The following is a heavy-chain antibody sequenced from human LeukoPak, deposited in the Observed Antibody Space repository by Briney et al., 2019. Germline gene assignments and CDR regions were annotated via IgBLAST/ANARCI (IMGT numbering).Heavy chain of an antibody. V-gene: IGHV3-7*01. Sequence: PGGSLRLSCAASGFTVSSNYMSWVRQAPGKGLEWVANIGQDGPEKYYVDSVKGRFTISRDNAKNSLYLQMNRLRAEDTALYYCARLLVYASGAEAFDYWGQGTLVTVSS. CDR2: IGQDGPEK. J-gene: IGHJ4*02. CDR3: ARLLVYASGAEAFDY. D-gene: IGHD3-10*01. CDR1: GFTVSSNY.